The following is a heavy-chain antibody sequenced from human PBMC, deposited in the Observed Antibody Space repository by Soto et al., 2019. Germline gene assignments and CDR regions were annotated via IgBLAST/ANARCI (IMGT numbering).Heavy chain of an antibody. D-gene: IGHD2-2*01. V-gene: IGHV4-4*02. CDR2: IYHSGST. CDR3: ARDGGYCSSTSCRGYYYDGMDV. Sequence: PSETLSLTCAVSGGSISSSNWWSWFRQPPGKGLEWIGEIYHSGSTNYNPSLKSRVTISVDKSKNQFSLKLSSVTAADTAVYYCARDGGYCSSTSCRGYYYDGMDVWGQGTTVTVSS. CDR1: GGSISSSNW. J-gene: IGHJ6*02.